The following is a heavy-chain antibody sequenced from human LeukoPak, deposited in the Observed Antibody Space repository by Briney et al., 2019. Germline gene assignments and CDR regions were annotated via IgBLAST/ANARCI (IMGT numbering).Heavy chain of an antibody. J-gene: IGHJ4*02. V-gene: IGHV4-39*07. CDR2: IYYSGST. CDR1: GGSISSSSYY. Sequence: SETLSLTCTVSGGSISSSSYYWGWIRQPPGKGLGWIGSIYYSGSTYYNPSLKSRVTISVDTSKNQFSLKLSSVTAADTAVYYCARAQISGWYYFDYWGQGTLVTVSS. CDR3: ARAQISGWYYFDY. D-gene: IGHD6-19*01.